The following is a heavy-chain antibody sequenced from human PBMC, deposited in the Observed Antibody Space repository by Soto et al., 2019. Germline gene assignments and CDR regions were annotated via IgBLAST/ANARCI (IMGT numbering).Heavy chain of an antibody. D-gene: IGHD3-10*01. V-gene: IGHV4-4*02. CDR2: IYHSGRT. J-gene: IGHJ6*02. Sequence: QVQLQESGPGLVKPSGTLSLTCAVSGVSISGSNWWTWVRQTPGKGLEWIGEIYHSGRTNYNPSLKSRVTISVDESKNPFSLKLIFVTAADTAVYYCAAARVLLCVDELYLYGMDVWGLGTTVTVSS. CDR3: AAARVLLCVDELYLYGMDV. CDR1: GVSISGSNW.